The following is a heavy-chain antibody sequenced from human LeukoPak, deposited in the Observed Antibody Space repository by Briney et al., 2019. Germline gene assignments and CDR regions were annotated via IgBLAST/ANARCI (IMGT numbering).Heavy chain of an antibody. CDR2: INHSGST. Sequence: SETLSLTCAVYGGSFSGYYWSWIRQPPGKGLEWIGEINHSGSTNYNPSLKSRVTISVDTSKNQFSLKLSSVTAADTAVYYCARGKRVAALYYFDYWGQGTLVTVSS. CDR1: GGSFSGYY. D-gene: IGHD2-15*01. V-gene: IGHV4-34*01. J-gene: IGHJ4*02. CDR3: ARGKRVAALYYFDY.